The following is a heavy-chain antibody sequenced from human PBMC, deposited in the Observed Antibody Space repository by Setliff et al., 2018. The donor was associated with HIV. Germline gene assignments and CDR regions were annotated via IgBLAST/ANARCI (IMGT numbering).Heavy chain of an antibody. CDR1: GYTFTGYY. D-gene: IGHD3-10*01. V-gene: IGHV1-2*02. Sequence: GASVKVSCKASGYTFTGYYMHWVRQAPGQGLEWMGWINPNSGGTNYAQKFQGRVTISEDTSKNQFSLKMRSVTAADTAVYYCATSPAGEILGSRPFYFDYWGQGTLVTVSS. CDR2: INPNSGGT. CDR3: ATSPAGEILGSRPFYFDY. J-gene: IGHJ4*02.